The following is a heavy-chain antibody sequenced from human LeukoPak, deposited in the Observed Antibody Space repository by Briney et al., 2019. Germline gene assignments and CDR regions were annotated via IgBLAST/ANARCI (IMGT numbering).Heavy chain of an antibody. D-gene: IGHD3-22*01. J-gene: IGHJ3*02. CDR3: ASLTTADAFDI. CDR1: GYSISSGYY. Sequence: SETLSLTCTVSGYSISSGYYWGWIRQPPGKGLEWIGYIYYSGSTNYNPSLKSRVTISVDTSKNQFSLKLSSVTAADTAVYYCASLTTADAFDIWGQGTMVTVSS. CDR2: IYYSGST. V-gene: IGHV4-61*01.